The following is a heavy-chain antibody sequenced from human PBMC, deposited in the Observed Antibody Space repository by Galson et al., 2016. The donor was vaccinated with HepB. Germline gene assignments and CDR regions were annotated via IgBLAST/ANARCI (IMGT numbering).Heavy chain of an antibody. J-gene: IGHJ5*02. Sequence: QSGAEVKKPGESLKISCLGSGDIFRSHWIAWVRQKPGKGLEWMGLIYPGDSDTKYSPSFQGRVTISADKSLSTAYLQWSSLKASDTATYHCASQRFSGSYGWFDPWGQGTQVTVSS. D-gene: IGHD1-26*01. CDR1: GDIFRSHW. CDR2: IYPGDSDT. V-gene: IGHV5-51*01. CDR3: ASQRFSGSYGWFDP.